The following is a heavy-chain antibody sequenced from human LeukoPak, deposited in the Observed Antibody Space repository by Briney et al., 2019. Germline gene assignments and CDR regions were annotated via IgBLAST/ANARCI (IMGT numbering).Heavy chain of an antibody. V-gene: IGHV3-30*18. Sequence: GGSLRLSCAASGFTFSSYGMHCVRQDPGKGLEWVAVISYDGSNKYYADSVKGRFTISRDNSKNTLYLQMNSLRAEDTAVYYCAKDRVGATGYWGQGTLVTVSS. D-gene: IGHD1-26*01. CDR2: ISYDGSNK. J-gene: IGHJ4*02. CDR3: AKDRVGATGY. CDR1: GFTFSSYG.